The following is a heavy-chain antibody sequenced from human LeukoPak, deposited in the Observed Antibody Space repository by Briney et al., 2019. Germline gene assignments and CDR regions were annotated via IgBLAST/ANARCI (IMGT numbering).Heavy chain of an antibody. CDR1: GYTFTSYD. CDR3: ARDWVGATPFDP. J-gene: IGHJ5*02. Sequence: ASVKVSCKASGYTFTSYDISWVRQAPGQGLEWMGWISAYNGNTNYAQKLQGRVTMTTDTSTSTAYMELRSLRSDDTAVYYCARDWVGATPFDPWGQGTLVTVSS. V-gene: IGHV1-18*01. CDR2: ISAYNGNT. D-gene: IGHD1-26*01.